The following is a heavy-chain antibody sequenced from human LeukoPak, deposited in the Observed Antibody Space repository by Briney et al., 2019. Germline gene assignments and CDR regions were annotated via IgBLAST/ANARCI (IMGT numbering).Heavy chain of an antibody. Sequence: EASVKVSCKASGGTFSSYAISWVRQAPGQGLEWMGGIIPIFGTANYAQEFQGRVTITADESTSTAYMELSSLRSEDTAVYYCARDYGRSRYFDYWGQGTLVTVSS. J-gene: IGHJ4*02. CDR1: GGTFSSYA. CDR3: ARDYGRSRYFDY. D-gene: IGHD4-17*01. CDR2: IIPIFGTA. V-gene: IGHV1-69*13.